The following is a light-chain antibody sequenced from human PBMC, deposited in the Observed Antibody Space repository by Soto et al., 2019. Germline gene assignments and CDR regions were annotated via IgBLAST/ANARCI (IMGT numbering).Light chain of an antibody. Sequence: EIVLTQSPGTLSLSPGEGATLSCRASQILSSNYLAWYQQKPGQAPRLLIYGESRRATGIPDRSSGSGSGTDFTLAIRRLEPEDSAVYYCQQYGGSPSITFGQGTRLEIK. CDR3: QQYGGSPSIT. J-gene: IGKJ5*01. CDR1: QILSSNY. CDR2: GES. V-gene: IGKV3-20*01.